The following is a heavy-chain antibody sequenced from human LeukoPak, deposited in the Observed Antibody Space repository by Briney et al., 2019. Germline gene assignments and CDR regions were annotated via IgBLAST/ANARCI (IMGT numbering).Heavy chain of an antibody. CDR2: ISSSSSYI. D-gene: IGHD6-13*01. CDR1: GFTFSSYS. CDR3: ASSIFAAAGSYYYCGMDV. Sequence: GGSLRLSCAASGFTFSSYSMNWVRQAPGKGLEWVSSISSSSSYIYYADSVKSRFTISRDNAKNSLYLQMNSLRAEDTAVYYCASSIFAAAGSYYYCGMDVWGQGTTVTVSS. V-gene: IGHV3-21*01. J-gene: IGHJ6*02.